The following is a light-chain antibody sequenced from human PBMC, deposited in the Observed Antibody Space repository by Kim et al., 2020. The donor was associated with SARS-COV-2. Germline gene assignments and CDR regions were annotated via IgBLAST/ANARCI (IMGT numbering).Light chain of an antibody. J-gene: IGKJ2*01. V-gene: IGKV1-17*01. CDR1: QAIRNA. CDR3: EPYNTYPHT. Sequence: DIQMSQSPSSLSATVGDRVTITCRASQAIRNALSWFQHKIGKAPKRLISAAAGLESGVPSRFSGSGSGTEFTLTISSLQPEDFETYYCEPYNTYPHTFDQGTKLEI. CDR2: AAA.